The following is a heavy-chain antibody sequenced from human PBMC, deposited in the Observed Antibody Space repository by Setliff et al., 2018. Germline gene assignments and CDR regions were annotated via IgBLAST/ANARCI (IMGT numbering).Heavy chain of an antibody. CDR3: ARINFYVSSGYYYAPDF. J-gene: IGHJ4*02. CDR2: INNYSFKT. CDR1: GYTFNNYG. Sequence: ASVRVSCKASGYTFNNYGITWVRQAPGQGLEWMGWINNYSFKTTYPQKFLDRVTVTTDTSATTAYMELKNLRSDDTAVYYCARINFYVSSGYYYAPDFWGQGTLVTVSS. V-gene: IGHV1-18*01. D-gene: IGHD3-22*01.